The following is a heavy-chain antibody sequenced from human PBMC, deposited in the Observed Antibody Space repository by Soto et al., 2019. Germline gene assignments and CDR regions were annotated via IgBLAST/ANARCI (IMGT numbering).Heavy chain of an antibody. CDR2: ILPMFGAV. D-gene: IGHD3-3*01. V-gene: IGHV1-69*06. J-gene: IGHJ6*02. CDR1: GGTSSNFV. CDR3: ARPKRSGYDRGDSYYHTMDV. Sequence: QVQLVQSGTEVKKSGSSVKVSCRASGGTSSNFVITWVRQVPGQGLEWLGGILPMFGAVKYAQKFQDRLIMTADRSTQTAAMELGSLRSEDTAVYYCARPKRSGYDRGDSYYHTMDVWGHGTTVTVS.